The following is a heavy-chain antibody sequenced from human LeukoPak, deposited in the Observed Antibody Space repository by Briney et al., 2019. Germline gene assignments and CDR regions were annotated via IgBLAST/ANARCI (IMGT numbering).Heavy chain of an antibody. Sequence: PGGSLRLSSAASGFTFSSYAMSWVRQAPGKGLEWVANIKQDGSEKYYVDSVKGRFTISRDNAKNSLYLQMNSLRAEDTAVYYCARDSPSSTSWGYWGQGTLVTVSS. D-gene: IGHD2-2*01. CDR3: ARDSPSSTSWGY. J-gene: IGHJ4*02. V-gene: IGHV3-7*01. CDR2: IKQDGSEK. CDR1: GFTFSSYA.